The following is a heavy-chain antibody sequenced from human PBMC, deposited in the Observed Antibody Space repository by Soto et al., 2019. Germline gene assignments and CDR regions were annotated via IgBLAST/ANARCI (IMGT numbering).Heavy chain of an antibody. CDR2: ISYDGSNK. CDR3: ARVSRDYYFDY. Sequence: GGSLRLSCAASGFTFSSYAMHWVRQAPGKGLEWVAVISYDGSNKYYADSVKGRFTISRDNSKNTLYLQMNSLRAEDTGVYYGARVSRDYYFDYWGQGTLVTVSS. J-gene: IGHJ4*02. D-gene: IGHD2-21*02. CDR1: GFTFSSYA. V-gene: IGHV3-30-3*01.